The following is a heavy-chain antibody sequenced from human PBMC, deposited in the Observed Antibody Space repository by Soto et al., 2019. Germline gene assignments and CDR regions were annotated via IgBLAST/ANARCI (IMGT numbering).Heavy chain of an antibody. Sequence: QVQLVQSGAEAKKPGSSVKVSCKASGGTFSSYAISWVRQAPGQGLEWMGGIIPIFGTANYAQKFQGRVTITADESTSTAYMELSSLRSEDTAVYYCARDRCSGGSCYSLYYYYYGMDVWGQGTTVTVSS. CDR2: IIPIFGTA. V-gene: IGHV1-69*01. CDR1: GGTFSSYA. CDR3: ARDRCSGGSCYSLYYYYYGMDV. J-gene: IGHJ6*02. D-gene: IGHD2-15*01.